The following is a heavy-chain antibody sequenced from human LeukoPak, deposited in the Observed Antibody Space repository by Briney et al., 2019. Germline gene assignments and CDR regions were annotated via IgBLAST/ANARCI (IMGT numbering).Heavy chain of an antibody. CDR1: GYPFTTFS. V-gene: IGHV1-46*01. CDR3: AREWAHGSFDF. Sequence: ASVKLSCKASGYPFTTFSLHWVRQAPGQGPEWMAIINPGIFTTTYAQKLQDRVTVTSDTSTATVYMELRSLRLEDTAVYFCAREWAHGSFDFWGQGTLVTVSS. J-gene: IGHJ4*02. CDR2: INPGIFTT. D-gene: IGHD1-26*01.